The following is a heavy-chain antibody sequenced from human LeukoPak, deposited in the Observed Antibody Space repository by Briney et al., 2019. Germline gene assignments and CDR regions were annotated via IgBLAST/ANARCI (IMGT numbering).Heavy chain of an antibody. Sequence: GGSLSLSCAASGFTFSNYGMHWVRQAPGKGLEGVAVIWYDGSNKYYADSVKGRFTISRDNSKNTVYLQMNSLRAEDTAVYYCARDPGYSSSWYGGLSHGLDFWGQGTLVTVSS. CDR3: ARDPGYSSSWYGGLSHGLDF. D-gene: IGHD6-13*01. J-gene: IGHJ4*02. CDR2: IWYDGSNK. CDR1: GFTFSNYG. V-gene: IGHV3-33*01.